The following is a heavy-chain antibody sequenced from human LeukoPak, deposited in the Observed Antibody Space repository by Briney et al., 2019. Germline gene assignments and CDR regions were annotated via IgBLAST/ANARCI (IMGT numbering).Heavy chain of an antibody. D-gene: IGHD1-26*01. CDR1: GFTFSSYW. CDR3: ARVHVWELPPAFDY. CDR2: INSDGSST. J-gene: IGHJ4*02. V-gene: IGHV3-74*01. Sequence: GGSLRRSCAASGFTFSSYWMHWVRQAPGKGLVWVSRINSDGSSTSYADSVKGRFTISRDNAKNTLYLQMNSLRAEDTAVYYCARVHVWELPPAFDYWGQGTLVTVSS.